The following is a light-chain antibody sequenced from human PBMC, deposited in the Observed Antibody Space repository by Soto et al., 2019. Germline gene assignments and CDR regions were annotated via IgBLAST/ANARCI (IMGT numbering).Light chain of an antibody. CDR1: QGLSSW. CDR2: AAS. J-gene: IGKJ5*01. Sequence: DIQLTQSPSSVSASVGDRVTITCRASQGLSSWLAWYQQKPGKAPKLLIYAASTLQSGVPSRFSGSGSGTDFTLTISSLQPEDFAAYYCQQSNFFPITFGQGTRLEIK. V-gene: IGKV1D-12*01. CDR3: QQSNFFPIT.